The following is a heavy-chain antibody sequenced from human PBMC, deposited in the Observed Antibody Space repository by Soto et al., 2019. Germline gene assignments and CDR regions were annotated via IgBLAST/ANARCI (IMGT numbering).Heavy chain of an antibody. Sequence: GESLKISCKGSGYSFTSYWIGWVRQMPGKGLEWMGIIYPGDSDTRYSPSFQGQVTISADKSISTAYLQWSSLKASDTAMYYCARMALSSITMVRGATYPTSDYWGQGTLVTVSS. CDR3: ARMALSSITMVRGATYPTSDY. D-gene: IGHD3-10*01. CDR1: GYSFTSYW. CDR2: IYPGDSDT. J-gene: IGHJ4*02. V-gene: IGHV5-51*01.